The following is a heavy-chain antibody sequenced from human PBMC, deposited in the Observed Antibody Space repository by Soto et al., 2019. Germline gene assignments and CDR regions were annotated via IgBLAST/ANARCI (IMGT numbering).Heavy chain of an antibody. Sequence: SGPTLVNPTQTLTLTCTFSGFSLSTSGVGVGWIRQPPGKALEWLALIYWDDDKRYSPSLKSRLTITKDTSKNQVVLTMTNMDPVDTATYYCAHIRYGLQLVTVYNWFDPWGQGTLVTVSS. CDR2: IYWDDDK. J-gene: IGHJ5*02. V-gene: IGHV2-5*02. CDR1: GFSLSTSGVG. D-gene: IGHD6-13*01. CDR3: AHIRYGLQLVTVYNWFDP.